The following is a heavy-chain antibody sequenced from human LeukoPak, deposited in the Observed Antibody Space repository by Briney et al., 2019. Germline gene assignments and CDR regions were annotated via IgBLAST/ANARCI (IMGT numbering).Heavy chain of an antibody. J-gene: IGHJ4*02. V-gene: IGHV3-23*01. CDR1: GFTFSSYG. CDR2: ISGSGGST. Sequence: GGSLRLSRAASGFTFSSYGMSWVRQAPGKGLEWVSAISGSGGSTYYADSVKDRFTIYRDNSKNTLYLQMNSLRAEDTAVYYCAKGPQYYYDSSKRQFDYWGQGTLVTVSS. D-gene: IGHD3-22*01. CDR3: AKGPQYYYDSSKRQFDY.